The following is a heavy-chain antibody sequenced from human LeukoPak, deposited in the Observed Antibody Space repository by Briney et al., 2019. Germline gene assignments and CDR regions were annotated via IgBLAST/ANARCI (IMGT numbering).Heavy chain of an antibody. Sequence: KPSEPLSLTCSVSGRSISSGGYYWSWIRQHPGKGLEWIGYIDFSGSTYYNPSLKSRVTISADTSKNQFSLKLSSVTAADTAVYYCADSYGDRNYYYGMDVWGHGTTVTVSS. CDR3: ADSYGDRNYYYGMDV. CDR1: GRSISSGGYY. J-gene: IGHJ6*02. CDR2: IDFSGST. V-gene: IGHV4-31*03. D-gene: IGHD4-17*01.